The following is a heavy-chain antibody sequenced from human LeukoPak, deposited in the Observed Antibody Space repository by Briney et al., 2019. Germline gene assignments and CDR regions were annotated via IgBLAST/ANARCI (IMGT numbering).Heavy chain of an antibody. Sequence: GGSLRLSCAASGFTFSSYEMNWVRQAPGKGLEWVSYISNSGSPIHYADSVKGRFTISRDNAKKSLYLQMNSLRAEDTAVYYCARDQGSSWYFDYGGQGILVTVSS. V-gene: IGHV3-48*03. CDR3: ARDQGSSWYFDY. D-gene: IGHD6-13*01. CDR2: ISNSGSPI. J-gene: IGHJ4*02. CDR1: GFTFSSYE.